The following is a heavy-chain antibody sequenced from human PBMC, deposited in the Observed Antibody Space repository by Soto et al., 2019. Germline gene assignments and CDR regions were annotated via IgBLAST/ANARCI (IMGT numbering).Heavy chain of an antibody. V-gene: IGHV4-4*07. CDR3: AREGASGFGMDV. CDR1: GGSIRSYY. Sequence: QVQLQESGPGLVKPSDTLSLTCNVSGGSIRSYYWGWVRQPAGKPLEWVGRIYSSGSTNYNPSLKSRVSMSVDTSKNQFSLEVTSVTAADTAVYYCAREGASGFGMDVWGLGTTVTVSS. J-gene: IGHJ6*02. D-gene: IGHD1-26*01. CDR2: IYSSGST.